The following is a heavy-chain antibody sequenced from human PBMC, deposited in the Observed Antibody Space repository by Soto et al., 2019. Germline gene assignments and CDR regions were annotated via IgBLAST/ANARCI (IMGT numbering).Heavy chain of an antibody. CDR2: IVPMFAAP. Sequence: QVLLVQSGAEVKKPGSSVRVSCKTSGGTFSSFAISWVRLAPGQGLEWMGVIVPMFAAPTYAQQFQGRVSIPADESTRTAYMELRRLRSDDTAVYSCARDRVMRGNAYYYGMDVWGQGPRVTVSS. D-gene: IGHD2-21*01. CDR3: ARDRVMRGNAYYYGMDV. J-gene: IGHJ6*02. CDR1: GGTFSSFA. V-gene: IGHV1-69*12.